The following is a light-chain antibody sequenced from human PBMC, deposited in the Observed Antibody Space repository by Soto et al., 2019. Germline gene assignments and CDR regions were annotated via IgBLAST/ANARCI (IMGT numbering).Light chain of an antibody. J-gene: IGKJ1*01. CDR1: QSITGY. CDR3: QQTYLTPRT. Sequence: DLQMTQSPSSLSASVGDRVTITCRASQSITGYLNWYQQKPGKAPKLLIYAASSLQSGVPSRFSGSGSGTDFTLTISSLQPEDFATYYCQQTYLTPRTFGQGTKV. V-gene: IGKV1-39*01. CDR2: AAS.